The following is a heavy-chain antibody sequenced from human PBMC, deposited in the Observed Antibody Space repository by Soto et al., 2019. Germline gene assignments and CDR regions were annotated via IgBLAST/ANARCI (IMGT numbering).Heavy chain of an antibody. CDR1: GGSISSGGYY. V-gene: IGHV4-31*03. CDR3: ARSGYSYGPNPLPY. J-gene: IGHJ4*02. CDR2: IYYSGST. D-gene: IGHD5-18*01. Sequence: QVQLQESGPGLVKPSQTLSLTCTVSGGSISSGGYYWSWIRQHPGKGLEWIGYIYYSGSTHYNPSLKRRVTISVDTSKNQCSLKLSSVTAADTAVYYCARSGYSYGPNPLPYWGQGTLVTVSS.